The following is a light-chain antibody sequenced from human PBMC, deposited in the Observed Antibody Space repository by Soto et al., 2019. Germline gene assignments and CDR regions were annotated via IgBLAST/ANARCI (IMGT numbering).Light chain of an antibody. CDR2: DVS. CDR1: SNVVGHFNY. J-gene: IGLJ1*01. Sequence: QSALAQPASVSGSPGQSITISCTGTSNVVGHFNYVSWFQQHPGKAPKLLIFDVSNWPSGVSDRFSGSKSGNTASLTISGLQPEDEADYYCTSFTTSNTFVFGSGTKSPS. CDR3: TSFTTSNTFV. V-gene: IGLV2-14*03.